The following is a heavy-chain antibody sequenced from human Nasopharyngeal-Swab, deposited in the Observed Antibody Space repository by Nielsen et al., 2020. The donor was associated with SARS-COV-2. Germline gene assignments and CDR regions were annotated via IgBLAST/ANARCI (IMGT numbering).Heavy chain of an antibody. J-gene: IGHJ6*02. Sequence: RQAPGKGLEWIGYIYYSGSTYYNPSLKSRVTISVDTSKNQFSLKLSSVTAADTAVYYCARDRVGPAAMWAYYYYYGMDVWGQGTTVTVSS. V-gene: IGHV4-31*02. CDR3: ARDRVGPAAMWAYYYYYGMDV. CDR2: IYYSGST. D-gene: IGHD2-2*01.